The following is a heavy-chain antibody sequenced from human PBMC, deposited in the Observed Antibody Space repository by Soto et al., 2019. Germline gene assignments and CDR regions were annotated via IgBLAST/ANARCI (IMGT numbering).Heavy chain of an antibody. CDR2: ISSNGVGT. V-gene: IGHV3-64*01. D-gene: IGHD6-6*01. Sequence: EVQLAGSGGGLAQPGGSLRLSCAASGFTLSGYAMDWVRQAPGKGLVYVSGISSNGVGTYYANSVQGRFTISRDNSKNTVYLQMGSLRPEDMAVYYCARRARPDFYYMDVWGKGTTVTVSS. CDR3: ARRARPDFYYMDV. CDR1: GFTLSGYA. J-gene: IGHJ6*03.